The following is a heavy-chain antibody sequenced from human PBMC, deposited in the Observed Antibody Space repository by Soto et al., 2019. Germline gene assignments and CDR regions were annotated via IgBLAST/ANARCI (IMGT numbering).Heavy chain of an antibody. CDR1: GGSISSHY. V-gene: IGHV4-59*11. J-gene: IGHJ4*02. D-gene: IGHD2-21*02. Sequence: SETLSLTCTVSGGSISSHYWSWIRQPPGKGLEWIGYIYYSGSTNYNPSLKSRVTISVDTSKNQFSLKLSSVTAADTAVYYCARGWGLVFDYWGQGTLVTVSS. CDR2: IYYSGST. CDR3: ARGWGLVFDY.